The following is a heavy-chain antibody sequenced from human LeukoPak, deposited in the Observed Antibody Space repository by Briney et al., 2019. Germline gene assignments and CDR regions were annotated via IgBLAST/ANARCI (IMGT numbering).Heavy chain of an antibody. CDR1: GYSISSGYY. CDR2: IYHSGST. V-gene: IGHV4-38-2*02. CDR3: ARSFGGYKTGMDV. D-gene: IGHD5-24*01. Sequence: PSETLSLTCTVSGYSISSGYYWGWIRQPPGKGLEWIGSIYHSGSTYYNPSLKSRVTISVDTSKNQFSLKLSSVTAADTAVYYCARSFGGYKTGMDVWGQGTTVTVSS. J-gene: IGHJ6*02.